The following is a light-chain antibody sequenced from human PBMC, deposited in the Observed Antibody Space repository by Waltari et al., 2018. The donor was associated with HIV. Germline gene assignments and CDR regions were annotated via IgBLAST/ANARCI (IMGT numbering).Light chain of an antibody. CDR3: ASYTVNSTGV. CDR1: ASDIGRYNY. CDR2: DVN. Sequence: QSALSQPASVSASPGQSVAISCSGSASDIGRYNYVSWYQQHPDKTPRLILFDVNNRPSWISERFSGSKSGTTASLTISTVETDDEADYYCASYTVNSTGVFGSGTKLTVL. J-gene: IGLJ1*01. V-gene: IGLV2-14*03.